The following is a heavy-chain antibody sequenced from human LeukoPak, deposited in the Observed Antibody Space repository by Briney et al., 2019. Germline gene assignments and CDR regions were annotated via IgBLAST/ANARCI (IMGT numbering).Heavy chain of an antibody. CDR1: GGTFSSYA. CDR2: INPSGGST. D-gene: IGHD3-22*01. V-gene: IGHV1-46*01. J-gene: IGHJ4*02. CDR3: ARAYYYDSPTDY. Sequence: ASVKVSCKASGGTFSSYAISWVRQAPGQGLEWMGIINPSGGSTSYAQKFQGRVTMTRDMSTSTVYMELSSLRSEDTAVYYCARAYYYDSPTDYWGQGTLVTVSS.